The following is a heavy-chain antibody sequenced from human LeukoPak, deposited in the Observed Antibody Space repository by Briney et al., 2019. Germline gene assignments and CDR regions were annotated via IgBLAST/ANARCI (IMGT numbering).Heavy chain of an antibody. J-gene: IGHJ6*02. CDR3: AREPRSSPRGYYGMDV. D-gene: IGHD6-13*01. CDR2: IYYSGST. Sequence: SETLSLTCTVSDGSISIDYWTWIRQPPGKGLEWIGYIYYSGSTNYNPSLKSRVTISVDTSKNQFSLKLSSVTAADTAVYYCAREPRSSPRGYYGMDVWGQGTTVTVSS. CDR1: DGSISIDY. V-gene: IGHV4-59*01.